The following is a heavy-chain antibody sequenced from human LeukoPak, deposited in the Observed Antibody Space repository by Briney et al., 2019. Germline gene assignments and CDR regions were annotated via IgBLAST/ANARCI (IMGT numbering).Heavy chain of an antibody. CDR2: IYPGDSDT. V-gene: IGHV5-51*01. D-gene: IGHD3-10*01. J-gene: IGHJ6*03. Sequence: GESLKISCKGSAYSFTSYWIGWVRQMPGKGLEWMGIIYPGDSDTRYSPSFQGQVTISADKSISTAYLQWSSLKASGTAMYYCARWVYYYGSGSYYNVTDYYYYYYMDVWGKGTTVTISS. CDR1: AYSFTSYW. CDR3: ARWVYYYGSGSYYNVTDYYYYYYMDV.